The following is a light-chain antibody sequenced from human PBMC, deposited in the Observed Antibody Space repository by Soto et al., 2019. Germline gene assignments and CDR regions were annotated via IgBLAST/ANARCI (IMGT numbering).Light chain of an antibody. CDR2: AAS. V-gene: IGKV1-39*01. Sequence: DIQMTQSPSSLSASVGDRVTITCRASQSINRYINWYQQKSGKAPKLLINAASSLQSGVPSRFSGSGSGTDFTLTISNLQPEDFATYYCQQPYTTPFTFGPGTKVDIK. CDR1: QSINRY. J-gene: IGKJ3*01. CDR3: QQPYTTPFT.